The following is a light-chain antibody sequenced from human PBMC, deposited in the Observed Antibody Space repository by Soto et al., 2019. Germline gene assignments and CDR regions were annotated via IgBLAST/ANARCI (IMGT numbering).Light chain of an antibody. V-gene: IGKV3D-15*01. CDR1: QSVDSS. J-gene: IGKJ1*01. Sequence: DIVMTQSPDILSVSPGQRVILSCTTSQSVDSSLAWYQQLPGQAPRLLIYDVAIRATGIPDRFSGSGSGTEFTLTISSLQSEDIAIYYCQHYYXWPPAWTFGQGTKVDIK. CDR2: DVA. CDR3: QHYYXWPPAWT.